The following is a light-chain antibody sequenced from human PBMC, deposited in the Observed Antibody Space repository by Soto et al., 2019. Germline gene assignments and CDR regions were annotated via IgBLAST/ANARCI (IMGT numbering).Light chain of an antibody. CDR1: QSVSSN. J-gene: IGKJ4*01. CDR2: GAS. V-gene: IGKV3-15*01. Sequence: EIVMTQSPATLSVSPGERATLSCRATQSVSSNLAWYQQKPGQAPRLLIYGASTRVTGIPARSSGSGSGTEFTLTSGRLQSEDFAVYYCQQYNTWPRSFGGVTKV. CDR3: QQYNTWPRS.